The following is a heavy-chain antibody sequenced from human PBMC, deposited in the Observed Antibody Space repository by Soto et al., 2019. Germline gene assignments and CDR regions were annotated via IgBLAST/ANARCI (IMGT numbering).Heavy chain of an antibody. CDR1: GYSFTSSW. J-gene: IGHJ6*02. CDR2: IYPGDSDT. Sequence: ESLKISCKGSGYSFTSSWIGWVRQMPGKGLEWMGIIYPGDSDTRYSPSLQGQVTISADKSISTAYLQWSSLKASDTAMYYCARTAAAGKYYYGVDVWGQGTTVTVYS. D-gene: IGHD6-13*01. CDR3: ARTAAAGKYYYGVDV. V-gene: IGHV5-51*01.